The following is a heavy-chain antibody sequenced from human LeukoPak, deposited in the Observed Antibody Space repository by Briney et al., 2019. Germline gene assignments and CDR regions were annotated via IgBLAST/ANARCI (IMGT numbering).Heavy chain of an antibody. J-gene: IGHJ3*02. CDR2: ISYDGSSK. CDR3: ARNYYDSSGYYYGDAFDI. Sequence: GRSLRLTCAASGFTFSNYGMHWVRQAPGKGLEWVAVISYDGSSKYYVDSVKGRFTISRDSPKNTLYLQMNSLRAEDTAVYYCARNYYDSSGYYYGDAFDIWGQGTMVTVSS. V-gene: IGHV3-30*03. D-gene: IGHD3-22*01. CDR1: GFTFSNYG.